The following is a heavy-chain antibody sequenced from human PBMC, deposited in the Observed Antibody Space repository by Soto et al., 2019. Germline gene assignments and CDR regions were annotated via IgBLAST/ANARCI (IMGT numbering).Heavy chain of an antibody. CDR1: GGSISSYY. CDR3: ARPNHSSGWYYFDY. J-gene: IGHJ4*02. Sequence: KTSETLSLTCTVSGGSISSYYWSWIRQPPGKGLEWIGYIYYSGSTNYNPSLTSRVTISVDTSKNQFSLKLSSVTAADTAVYYCARPNHSSGWYYFDYWGQGALVTVSS. D-gene: IGHD6-19*01. V-gene: IGHV4-59*01. CDR2: IYYSGST.